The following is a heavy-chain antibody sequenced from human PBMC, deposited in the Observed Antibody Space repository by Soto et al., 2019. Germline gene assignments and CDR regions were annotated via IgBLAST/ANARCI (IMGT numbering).Heavy chain of an antibody. V-gene: IGHV3-23*01. CDR2: ISGSGGST. Sequence: PGGSLRLSCAASGFTFSSYAMSWVRQAPGKGLEWVSAISGSGGSTYYADSVKGRFTISRDNSKNTLYLQMNSLRAEDTAVYYCAKDSDFWSGYSYFDYWGQGTLVTVSS. J-gene: IGHJ4*02. CDR3: AKDSDFWSGYSYFDY. CDR1: GFTFSSYA. D-gene: IGHD3-3*01.